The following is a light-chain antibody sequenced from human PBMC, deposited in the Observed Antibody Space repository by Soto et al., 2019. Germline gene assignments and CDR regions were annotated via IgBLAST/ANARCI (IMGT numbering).Light chain of an antibody. CDR2: DAS. CDR3: QQYDNLPLT. J-gene: IGKJ4*01. V-gene: IGKV1-33*01. CDR1: QDISNY. Sequence: DIQMTQSPSSLSASVGDRVTITCQASQDISNYLNWYQQKPGKAPKLLIYDASNLEKGVPSRFSGSGSGTDFTFTISSLQPEDIETYYCQQYDNLPLTFGGGTKVEIK.